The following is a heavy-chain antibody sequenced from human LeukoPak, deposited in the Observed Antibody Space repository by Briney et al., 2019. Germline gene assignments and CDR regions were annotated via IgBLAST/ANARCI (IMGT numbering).Heavy chain of an antibody. J-gene: IGHJ4*02. V-gene: IGHV4-61*01. CDR2: IYYSGST. CDR3: ARIGIAAERVDF. CDR1: GGSVSSGSYY. Sequence: SETLSLTCTVSGGSVSSGSYYWSWIRQPPGKGLEWIGYIYYSGSTNYNPSLKSRVTISVDTSKNQFSLKLSSVTAADTAVYYCARIGIAAERVDFWGQGTLVTVSS. D-gene: IGHD6-13*01.